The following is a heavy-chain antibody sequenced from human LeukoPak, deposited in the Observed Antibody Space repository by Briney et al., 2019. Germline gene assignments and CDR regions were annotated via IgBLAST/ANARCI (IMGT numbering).Heavy chain of an antibody. CDR2: IYYSGSA. J-gene: IGHJ4*02. Sequence: SETLSLTCTVSGGSNSSGDYYWSWIRQPPGKGLEWIGYIYYSGSAYYNPSLKSRVTISVDTSKNQFSLKLSSVTAADTAVYYCARASYRYYGSGSYLDYWGQGTLVTVSS. CDR3: ARASYRYYGSGSYLDY. CDR1: GGSNSSGDYY. D-gene: IGHD3-10*01. V-gene: IGHV4-30-4*01.